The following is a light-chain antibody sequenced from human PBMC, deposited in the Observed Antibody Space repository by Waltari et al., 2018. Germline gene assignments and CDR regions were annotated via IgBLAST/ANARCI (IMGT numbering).Light chain of an antibody. CDR3: QQYNSYPWT. J-gene: IGKJ1*01. Sequence: DIQMTQSPSTLSASVGDRVTLTCRASQSISSWLAWYQQKPGKAPKLLIYKAASLESGVPSRVSGSGSGTEFTLTISSLQPDDFATYYCQQYNSYPWTFGQGTKVEIK. V-gene: IGKV1-5*03. CDR1: QSISSW. CDR2: KAA.